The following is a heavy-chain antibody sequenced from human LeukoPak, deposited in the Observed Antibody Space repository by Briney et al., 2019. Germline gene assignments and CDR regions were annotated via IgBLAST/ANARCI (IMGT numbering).Heavy chain of an antibody. CDR2: IYYSGST. CDR3: ARTYYDSSGYYYPYYFDY. J-gene: IGHJ4*02. CDR1: GGSISSYY. D-gene: IGHD3-22*01. V-gene: IGHV4-59*01. Sequence: SETLSLTCSVSGGSISSYYWSWIRQPPGKGLEWIGYIYYSGSTNYNPSLKSRVTISVDTSKNQFSLKLSSVTAADTAVYYCARTYYDSSGYYYPYYFDYWGQGTLATVSS.